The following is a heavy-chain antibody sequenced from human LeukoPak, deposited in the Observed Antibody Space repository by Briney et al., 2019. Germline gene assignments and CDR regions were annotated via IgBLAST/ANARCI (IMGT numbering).Heavy chain of an antibody. Sequence: PSETLSLTCSVSGVSISSHYWSWIRQPAGEGLEWIGRIYTSGSTNYNPSLNSRVTISVDKSKNHLSLNLSSVTAADTAFYYCARDWRYCNVGSCSYYFDYWGQGALVTVSS. CDR2: IYTSGST. D-gene: IGHD2-15*01. J-gene: IGHJ4*02. CDR1: GVSISSHY. V-gene: IGHV4-4*07. CDR3: ARDWRYCNVGSCSYYFDY.